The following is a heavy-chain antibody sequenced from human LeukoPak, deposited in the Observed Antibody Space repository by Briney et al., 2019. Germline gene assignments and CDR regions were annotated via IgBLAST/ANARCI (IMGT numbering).Heavy chain of an antibody. CDR1: GFNFDAYA. V-gene: IGHV3-43*02. D-gene: IGHD6-13*01. Sequence: GGSLRLSCAASGFNFDAYAMHWVRQAPGKGLQWISLISADGGSTYYADSVKGRFTISRDNSRNSLYLQMNSLTTEDTAFYYCAKDKAGTIVWYGRWAIGLFDYWGQGTLLTVSS. J-gene: IGHJ4*02. CDR3: AKDKAGTIVWYGRWAIGLFDY. CDR2: ISADGGST.